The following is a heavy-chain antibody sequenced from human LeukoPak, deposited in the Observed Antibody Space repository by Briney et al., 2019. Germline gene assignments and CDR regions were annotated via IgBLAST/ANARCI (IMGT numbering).Heavy chain of an antibody. CDR3: ASTIFGVASFDY. Sequence: SETLSLTCTVSGGSISSYYWSWNRQPAGKGLEWIGRIYTSGSTNYNPSLKSRVTMSVATSKNQFSLKLSSVTAADTAVYYCASTIFGVASFDYWGQGTLVTVSS. CDR1: GGSISSYY. V-gene: IGHV4-4*07. J-gene: IGHJ4*02. D-gene: IGHD3-3*01. CDR2: IYTSGST.